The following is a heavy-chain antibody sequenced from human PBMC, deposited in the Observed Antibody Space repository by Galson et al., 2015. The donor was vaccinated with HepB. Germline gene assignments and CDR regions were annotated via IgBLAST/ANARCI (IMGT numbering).Heavy chain of an antibody. CDR3: AAGNVRTFHY. CDR1: GLTFNNHL. D-gene: IGHD1/OR15-1a*01. Sequence: SLRLSCAGSGLTFNNHLMGWVRQAPGKGLEWVSAISGSGDSTNYAGPVKGRFTISRDNPKNMLYLQINNLRAEDTAVYYCAAGNVRTFHYWGQGTLVTVSS. V-gene: IGHV3-23*01. CDR2: ISGSGDST. J-gene: IGHJ4*02.